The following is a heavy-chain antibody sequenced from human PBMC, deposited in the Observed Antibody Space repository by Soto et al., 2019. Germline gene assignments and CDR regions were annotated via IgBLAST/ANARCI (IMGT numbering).Heavy chain of an antibody. CDR1: GFTFSSYA. CDR3: AKTNSWYYDILTGYLVDY. Sequence: AGGSLRLSCAASGFTFSSYAMSWVRHAPGKGLEWVSAISGSGGSTYYADSVKGRFTISRDNSKNTLYLQMNSLRAEDTAVYYCAKTNSWYYDILTGYLVDYWGQGTLVTVSS. CDR2: ISGSGGST. V-gene: IGHV3-23*01. D-gene: IGHD3-9*01. J-gene: IGHJ4*02.